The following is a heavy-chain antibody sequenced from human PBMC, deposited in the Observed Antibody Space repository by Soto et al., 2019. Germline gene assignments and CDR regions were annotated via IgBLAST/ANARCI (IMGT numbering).Heavy chain of an antibody. CDR3: AKEPTLDIVVVPAAIGGYFDY. Sequence: GGSLRLSCAASGFTFSSYAMSWVRQAPGKGLEWVSAISGSGGSTYYADSVKGRFTISRDNSKNTLYLQMNSLRAEDTAVYYCAKEPTLDIVVVPAAIGGYFDYWGQGTLVTVSS. J-gene: IGHJ4*02. CDR2: ISGSGGST. CDR1: GFTFSSYA. V-gene: IGHV3-23*01. D-gene: IGHD2-2*01.